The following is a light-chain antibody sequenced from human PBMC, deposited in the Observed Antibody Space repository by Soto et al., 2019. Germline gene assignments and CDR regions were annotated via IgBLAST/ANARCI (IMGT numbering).Light chain of an antibody. CDR3: QQYASFSWT. CDR1: KTSSSW. J-gene: IGKJ1*01. V-gene: IGKV1-5*03. CDR2: RAS. Sequence: DIQMTHSPPTLSGSVGDRVPIPCGASKTSSSWLAWYQQKPGKAPRLLIYRASTRKSGIPSRFSGSGSGTKFTLTIASLQPDDFATYYCQQYASFSWTFGQGTKVDIK.